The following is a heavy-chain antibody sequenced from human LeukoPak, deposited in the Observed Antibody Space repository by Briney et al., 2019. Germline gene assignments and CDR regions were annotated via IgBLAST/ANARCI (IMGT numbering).Heavy chain of an antibody. J-gene: IGHJ6*03. V-gene: IGHV3-11*04. CDR1: GFTFSDHY. CDR2: TNSDGGTT. Sequence: PGGSLRLSCAASGFTFSDHYMSWIRQAPGEGLEWLSYTNSDGGTTHHADSVKGRFTMSRDNAKNSVYLQMNGLRDEDTAVYYCARGYYMDVWGKGTTVTVSS. CDR3: ARGYYMDV.